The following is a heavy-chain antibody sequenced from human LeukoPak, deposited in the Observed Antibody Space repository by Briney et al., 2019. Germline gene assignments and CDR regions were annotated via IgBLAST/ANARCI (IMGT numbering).Heavy chain of an antibody. D-gene: IGHD6-13*01. CDR2: ISGASEHI. Sequence: PGGSLRLSCAASEFIFSSHSMNWVRQTPGKGLEWVSSISGASEHILYADSMKGRFTISRDNSKNTLYLQMNSLRAEDTAVYYCAEDHPQSDWIAAAGYFDDAFDIWGQGTMVTVSS. V-gene: IGHV3-21*04. CDR3: AEDHPQSDWIAAAGYFDDAFDI. J-gene: IGHJ3*02. CDR1: EFIFSSHS.